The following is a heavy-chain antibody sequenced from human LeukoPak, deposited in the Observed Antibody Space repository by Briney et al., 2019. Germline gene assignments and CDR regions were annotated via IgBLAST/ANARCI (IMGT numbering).Heavy chain of an antibody. CDR3: ARDLELGT. V-gene: IGHV1-8*01. CDR2: MNPNSGNS. J-gene: IGHJ5*02. CDR1: GYTFTSHD. D-gene: IGHD1-26*01. Sequence: ASVKVSCKASGYTFTSHDINWVRQAAGQGLEWMGWMNPNSGNSGYAQNFQGRVIMTRDTSITTAYMELSRLRSDDTAVYYCARDLELGTWGQGTLVTVSS.